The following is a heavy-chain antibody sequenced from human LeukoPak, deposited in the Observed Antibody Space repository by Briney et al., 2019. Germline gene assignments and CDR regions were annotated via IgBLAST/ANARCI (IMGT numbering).Heavy chain of an antibody. CDR3: AGGGYSYGQLDY. CDR1: GGSISSYY. V-gene: IGHV4-59*01. D-gene: IGHD5-18*01. J-gene: IGHJ4*02. CDR2: IYYSGST. Sequence: SETLSLTCTVSGGSISSYYWSWIRQPPGKRLEWIGYIYYSGSTNYNPSLKSRVTISVDTSKNQFSLKLSSVTAADTAVYYCAGGGYSYGQLDYWGQGTLVTVSS.